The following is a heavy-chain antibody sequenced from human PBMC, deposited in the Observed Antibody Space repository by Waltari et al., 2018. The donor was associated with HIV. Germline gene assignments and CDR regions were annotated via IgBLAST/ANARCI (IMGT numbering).Heavy chain of an antibody. Sequence: EAQCMEPGYGFLRPGSALRYPCGGPVFTFSSYCRNGVRKAPGKGLEWVSYMSTSRSSEYYADSVKGRFTISRDNAKNSLFLQMSSLRTEDTAVYYCARDYCSSSSCTVDYWGQGALVTVSS. D-gene: IGHD2-2*01. CDR1: VFTFSSYC. CDR3: ARDYCSSSSCTVDY. V-gene: IGHV3-48*01. J-gene: IGHJ4*02. CDR2: MSTSRSSE.